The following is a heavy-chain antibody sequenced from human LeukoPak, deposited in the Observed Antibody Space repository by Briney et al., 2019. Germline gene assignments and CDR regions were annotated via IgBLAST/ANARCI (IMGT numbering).Heavy chain of an antibody. CDR1: GFVFSTYT. D-gene: IGHD3-22*01. Sequence: GGSLRLSCAAGGFVFSTYTMNWARQAPGEGLEWVASINSGGTTTHYAFSVKGRFTISRDNAQNVLYLQMNGLRGDDAAVYYCLRGDSRDFWGQGTLVTVSS. CDR2: INSGGTTT. CDR3: LRGDSRDF. V-gene: IGHV3-21*06. J-gene: IGHJ4*02.